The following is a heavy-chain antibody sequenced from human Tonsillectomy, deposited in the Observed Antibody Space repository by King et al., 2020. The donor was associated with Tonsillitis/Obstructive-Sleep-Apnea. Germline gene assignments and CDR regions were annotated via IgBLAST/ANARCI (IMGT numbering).Heavy chain of an antibody. CDR1: GGSISSGGYY. Sequence: VQLQESGPGLVKPSQTLSLTCTVSGGSISSGGYYWGWIRQHPGKGLGWIWYIYYSGSTYYNPSLKSRVTISVDTSKNQFSLKLSSVTAADTAVYYCARGDSYGSKFDYWGQGTLVTVSS. D-gene: IGHD5-18*01. J-gene: IGHJ4*02. CDR3: ARGDSYGSKFDY. V-gene: IGHV4-31*03. CDR2: IYYSGST.